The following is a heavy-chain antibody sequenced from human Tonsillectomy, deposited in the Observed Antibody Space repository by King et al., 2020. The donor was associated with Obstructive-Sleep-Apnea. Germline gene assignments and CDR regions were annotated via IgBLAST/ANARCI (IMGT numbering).Heavy chain of an antibody. V-gene: IGHV4-31*03. D-gene: IGHD2-15*01. CDR1: GGSISSGGYY. Sequence: QLQESGPGLVKPSQTLSLTCTVSGGSISSGGYYWSWIRQPPGKGLEWIGYIYYSGSTYYNPSLKSRVTISVDTSKNQFSLKLSSVTSADTAVYYCARAPRYCSGGSCYSGVDYWGQGTLVTVSS. J-gene: IGHJ4*02. CDR2: IYYSGST. CDR3: ARAPRYCSGGSCYSGVDY.